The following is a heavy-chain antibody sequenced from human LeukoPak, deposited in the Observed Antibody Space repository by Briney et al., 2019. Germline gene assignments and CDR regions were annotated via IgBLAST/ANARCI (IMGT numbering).Heavy chain of an antibody. Sequence: GESLKISCKGAGYNFASFWIGWVRQMPGEGLEWMAIIYAGDSDTRYSPSLQGQVTISVDKSINTAYLQWRSLKASDTAMYYCARRESRSSPDYFDFWGQGTLVTVSS. V-gene: IGHV5-51*01. D-gene: IGHD6-13*01. CDR1: GYNFASFW. J-gene: IGHJ4*02. CDR2: IYAGDSDT. CDR3: ARRESRSSPDYFDF.